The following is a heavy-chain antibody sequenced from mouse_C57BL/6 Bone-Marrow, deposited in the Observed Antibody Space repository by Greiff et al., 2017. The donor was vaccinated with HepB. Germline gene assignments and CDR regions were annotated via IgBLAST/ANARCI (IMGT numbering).Heavy chain of an antibody. Sequence: VQLVESGPGLVAPSQSLSITCTVSGFSLTSYAISWVRQPPGKGLEWLGVIWTGGGTNYNSALKSRLSISKDNSKSQVFLKMNSLQTDDTARYYCARYSAQANYYAMDYWGQGTSVTVSS. V-gene: IGHV2-9-1*01. J-gene: IGHJ4*01. D-gene: IGHD3-2*02. CDR1: GFSLTSYA. CDR3: ARYSAQANYYAMDY. CDR2: IWTGGGT.